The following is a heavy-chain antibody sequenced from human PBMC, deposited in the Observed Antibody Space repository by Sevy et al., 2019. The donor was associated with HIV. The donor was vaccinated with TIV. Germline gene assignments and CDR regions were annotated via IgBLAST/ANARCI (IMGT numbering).Heavy chain of an antibody. V-gene: IGHV3-48*02. J-gene: IGHJ4*02. CDR3: AGGEWELRD. D-gene: IGHD1-26*01. CDR1: GFTFSSYS. Sequence: GGSLRLSCAASGFTFSSYSMNWVRQAPGKGLEWVSYISSSSTIYYADSVKGRFTISRDNAKNSLYLQMNSLRDEDTAVYYCAGGEWELRDWGQGTLVTVSS. CDR2: ISSSSTI.